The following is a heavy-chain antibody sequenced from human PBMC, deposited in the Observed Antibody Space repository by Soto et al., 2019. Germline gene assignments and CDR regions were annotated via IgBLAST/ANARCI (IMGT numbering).Heavy chain of an antibody. CDR1: GGSFSGYY. CDR3: ARGYRAPYDYVWGSYRYYYGMDV. J-gene: IGHJ6*02. CDR2: INHSGST. V-gene: IGHV4-34*01. D-gene: IGHD3-16*02. Sequence: SETLSLTCAVYGGSFSGYYWSWIRQPPGKGLEWIGEINHSGSTNYNPSLKSRVTISVDTSKNQFSLKLSSVTAADTAVYYCARGYRAPYDYVWGSYRYYYGMDVWGQGTTVTVSS.